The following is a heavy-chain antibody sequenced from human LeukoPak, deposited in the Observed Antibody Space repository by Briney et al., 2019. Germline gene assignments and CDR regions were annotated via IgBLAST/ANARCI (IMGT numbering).Heavy chain of an antibody. CDR2: INPNSGGT. Sequence: GASVTVSCTASGYTFTGYYMHWVRQAPGQGLEWMGWINPNSGGTNYAQKFQGRVTMTRDTSISTAYMELSRLRSDDTAVYYCARDYDWFDPWGQGTLVTVSS. CDR1: GYTFTGYY. D-gene: IGHD4-17*01. J-gene: IGHJ5*02. V-gene: IGHV1-2*02. CDR3: ARDYDWFDP.